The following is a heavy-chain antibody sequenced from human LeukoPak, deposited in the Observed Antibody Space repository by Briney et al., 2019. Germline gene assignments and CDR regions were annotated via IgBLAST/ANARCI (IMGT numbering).Heavy chain of an antibody. CDR1: GFTFSSYA. Sequence: PGGSLRLSCAASGFTFSSYAMSWIRQPPGKGLEWIGEINHSGSTNYNPSLKSRVTISVDTSKNQFSLKLSSVTAADTAVYYCARGHGVAAAGRYFQHWGQGTLVTVSS. J-gene: IGHJ1*01. CDR2: INHSGST. V-gene: IGHV4-34*01. CDR3: ARGHGVAAAGRYFQH. D-gene: IGHD6-13*01.